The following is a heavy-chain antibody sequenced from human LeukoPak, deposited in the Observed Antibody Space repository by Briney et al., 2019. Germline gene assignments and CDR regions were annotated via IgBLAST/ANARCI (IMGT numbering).Heavy chain of an antibody. Sequence: SETLSLTCTVSGGSISSYYWSWIRQPPGKGLEWIGYIYYIGSTNYNPSLKSRVTISVDTSKNQFSLKLSSVTAADTAVYYCARVRGTSSSLVIVYFDYWGQGTLVTVSS. J-gene: IGHJ4*02. V-gene: IGHV4-59*01. CDR1: GGSISSYY. CDR2: IYYIGST. CDR3: ARVRGTSSSLVIVYFDY. D-gene: IGHD6-13*01.